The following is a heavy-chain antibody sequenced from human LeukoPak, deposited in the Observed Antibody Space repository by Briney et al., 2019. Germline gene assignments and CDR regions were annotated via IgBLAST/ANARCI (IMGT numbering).Heavy chain of an antibody. Sequence: PGRSLRLSCAASGFTFDDYAMHWVRQAPGKGPEWVSGISWNSGSIGYADSVKGRFTISRDNAKNSLYLQMNSLRAEDTALYYCAAGGDYLDYWGQGTLVTVSS. CDR1: GFTFDDYA. D-gene: IGHD3-10*01. CDR3: AAGGDYLDY. CDR2: ISWNSGSI. V-gene: IGHV3-9*01. J-gene: IGHJ4*02.